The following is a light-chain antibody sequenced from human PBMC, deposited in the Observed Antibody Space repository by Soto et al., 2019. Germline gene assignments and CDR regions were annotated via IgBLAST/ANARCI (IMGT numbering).Light chain of an antibody. V-gene: IGKV3-20*01. Sequence: EIVLTQSPGTLSLSPGERATLSCRASQSVSSSYLAWYQQKPGQAPRLLIYGASGRATGIPDRFSGSGSGTDFTLNISRLEPEYFAVYYCQQYGSSIFTFGPGTKVDIK. CDR3: QQYGSSIFT. CDR1: QSVSSSY. CDR2: GAS. J-gene: IGKJ3*01.